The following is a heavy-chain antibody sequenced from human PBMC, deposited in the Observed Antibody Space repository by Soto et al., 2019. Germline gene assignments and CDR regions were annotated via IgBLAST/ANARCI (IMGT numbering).Heavy chain of an antibody. J-gene: IGHJ4*02. CDR1: GGSISSYY. Sequence: PSETLSLTCTVSGGSISSYYWSWIRQPPGKGLEWIGYSYYSGSTNYNPSLKSRVTISVDTSKNQFSLKLSSVTAADTAVYYCARQPRSYYYDNSGYSFFDYWGQGTLVTVSS. V-gene: IGHV4-59*08. CDR2: SYYSGST. CDR3: ARQPRSYYYDNSGYSFFDY. D-gene: IGHD3-22*01.